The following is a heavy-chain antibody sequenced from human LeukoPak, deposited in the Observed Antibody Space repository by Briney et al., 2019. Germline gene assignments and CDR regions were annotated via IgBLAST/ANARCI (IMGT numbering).Heavy chain of an antibody. CDR2: ISANGGTI. CDR1: GFTVSSNY. Sequence: GGSLRLSCAASGFTVSSNYMSWVRQAPGKGLEWVSAISANGGTIFYADSVKGRFTISRDNSKNTLYLHMNSLRAEDTAVYYCAKAQGYYDYWGQGTLVTVSS. V-gene: IGHV3-23*01. J-gene: IGHJ4*02. CDR3: AKAQGYYDY.